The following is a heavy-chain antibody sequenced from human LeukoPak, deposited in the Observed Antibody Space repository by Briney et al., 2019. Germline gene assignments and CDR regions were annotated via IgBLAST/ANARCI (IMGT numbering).Heavy chain of an antibody. Sequence: ASVKVSCKASGYAFRNYGLSWVRQAPGQGFEWMGWIAADNGNTNYAQNFKGRVTMTTDTSTSTAYMELRGLRSEDTAVYYCARGGYSSPRGWFDSWGQGTLVTVSS. D-gene: IGHD6-13*01. CDR1: GYAFRNYG. V-gene: IGHV1-18*01. CDR2: IAADNGNT. CDR3: ARGGYSSPRGWFDS. J-gene: IGHJ5*01.